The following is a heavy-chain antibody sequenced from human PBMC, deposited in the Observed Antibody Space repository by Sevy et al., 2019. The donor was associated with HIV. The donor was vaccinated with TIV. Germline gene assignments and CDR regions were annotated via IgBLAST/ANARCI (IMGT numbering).Heavy chain of an antibody. J-gene: IGHJ6*02. V-gene: IGHV7-4-1*02. D-gene: IGHD3-3*01. Sequence: ASVKVSCKASGYTFTSYAMNWVRQAPGQGLEWMGWINTNTGNPTYAQGFTGRFVFSLDTSVSTAYLQISSLKAEDNAVYYCARDRGFLEWLGMDVWGQGTTVTVSS. CDR2: INTNTGNP. CDR3: ARDRGFLEWLGMDV. CDR1: GYTFTSYA.